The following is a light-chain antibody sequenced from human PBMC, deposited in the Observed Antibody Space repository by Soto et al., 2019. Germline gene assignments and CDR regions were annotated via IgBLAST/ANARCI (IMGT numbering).Light chain of an antibody. CDR2: DPP. CDR3: QHTRT. Sequence: DFQMTQSPSTLPASVGDRVTITSLASQNINNWFAWYQQKPWKAPNVLHYDPPPLQRGVSSRFSGSGIGTEFSLTINSLQPDDSGSYYCQHTRTFGQGT. CDR1: QNINNW. V-gene: IGKV1-5*01. J-gene: IGKJ5*01.